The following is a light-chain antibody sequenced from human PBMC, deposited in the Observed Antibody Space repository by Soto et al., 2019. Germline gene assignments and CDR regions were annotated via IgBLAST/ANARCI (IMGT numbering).Light chain of an antibody. CDR1: QTVAYTS. CDR2: GTS. V-gene: IGKV3-20*01. J-gene: IGKJ1*01. CDR3: QQYVTTPRT. Sequence: EIVLTQSRGILSLSPGARATLSCRASQTVAYTSLAWYQQRPGQAPRLLIYGTSTRATGTPDRFIGSGSGTAFTLTISRLEPEDFAVYYCQQYVTTPRTFGQGNKVE.